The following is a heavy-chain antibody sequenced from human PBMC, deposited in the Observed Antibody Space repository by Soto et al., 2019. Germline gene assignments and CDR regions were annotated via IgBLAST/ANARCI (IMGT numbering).Heavy chain of an antibody. CDR3: TRPRNLVLEWPHKDVGRDYYYGMDV. CDR2: IRSKANSYAT. J-gene: IGHJ6*02. V-gene: IGHV3-73*01. CDR1: GFTFSGSA. D-gene: IGHD3-3*01. Sequence: GGSLRLSCAASGFTFSGSAMHWVRQASGKGLEWVGRIRSKANSYATAYAASVKGRFTISRNDSKCTAYLQMNSLKTEDTAVYYCTRPRNLVLEWPHKDVGRDYYYGMDVWGQGTTVTVSS.